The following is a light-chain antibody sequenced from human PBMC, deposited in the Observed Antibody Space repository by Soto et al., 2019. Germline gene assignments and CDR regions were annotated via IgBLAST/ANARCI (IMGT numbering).Light chain of an antibody. Sequence: QSALTQPASLSGSPGQSITISCTGTSSDVGGYNYVSWYQQHPGKGPKLMIYDVSNRPSGVSKRFSGSKSGNTASLTISGLQAEDEADYYCSSYRASSTTHYVVGTGTKLTVL. J-gene: IGLJ1*01. CDR2: DVS. CDR3: SSYRASSTTHYV. V-gene: IGLV2-14*03. CDR1: SSDVGGYNY.